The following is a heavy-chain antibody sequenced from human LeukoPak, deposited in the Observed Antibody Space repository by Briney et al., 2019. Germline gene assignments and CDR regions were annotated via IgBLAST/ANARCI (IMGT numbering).Heavy chain of an antibody. V-gene: IGHV1-2*02. Sequence: EGSVKVSCKASGYTFTGYYRHGVRQAPGQGLEWMGWINPNSGGTNYEQKFRGSVTMTKNTSISPSLIKLSRRRSDTTAEYYWARVGPSGSYYGYWGQGTLVTVSS. CDR1: GYTFTGYY. J-gene: IGHJ4*02. D-gene: IGHD1-26*01. CDR3: ARVGPSGSYYGY. CDR2: INPNSGGT.